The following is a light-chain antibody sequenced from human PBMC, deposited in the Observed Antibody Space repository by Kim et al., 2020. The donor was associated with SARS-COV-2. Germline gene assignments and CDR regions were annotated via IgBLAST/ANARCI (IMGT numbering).Light chain of an antibody. CDR1: SSDVGGYNF. Sequence: GHSITISCTGTSSDVGGYNFVSWYQQHPGRAPKLMIFNVNSRPSGVSNRFSGSKSGNTASLTISGIQAEDEADYYCTSFAGTYTRVFGSGTKVTVL. V-gene: IGLV2-14*03. J-gene: IGLJ1*01. CDR3: TSFAGTYTRV. CDR2: NVN.